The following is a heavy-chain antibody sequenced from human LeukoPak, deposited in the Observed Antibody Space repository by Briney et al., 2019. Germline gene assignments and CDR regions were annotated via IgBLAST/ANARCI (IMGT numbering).Heavy chain of an antibody. CDR2: IYYSGST. V-gene: IGHV4-30-4*08. Sequence: PSKTLSLTCTVSGGSISSGDYYWSWIRQPPGKGLEWIGYIYYSGSTYYNPSLKSRVTISVDTSKNQFSLKLSSVTAADTAVYYCAREGAAAGTPYSNWFDPWGQGTLVTVSS. CDR3: AREGAAAGTPYSNWFDP. D-gene: IGHD6-13*01. J-gene: IGHJ5*02. CDR1: GGSISSGDYY.